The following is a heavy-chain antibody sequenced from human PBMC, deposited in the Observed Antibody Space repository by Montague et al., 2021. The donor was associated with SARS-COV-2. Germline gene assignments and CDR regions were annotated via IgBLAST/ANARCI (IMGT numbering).Heavy chain of an antibody. J-gene: IGHJ4*02. D-gene: IGHD1-14*01. Sequence: CAISGDSVSSNIAAWNWIRQFPSRGLEWLGRTYYRSQWYNDYAVYVISRITISPDTSKNQFSLQLNSVTPEDTAVYYCTQERGPGRTTWHYFDNWGQGTLVTVSS. CDR3: TQERGPGRTTWHYFDN. CDR2: TYYRSQWYN. V-gene: IGHV6-1*01. CDR1: GDSVSSNIAA.